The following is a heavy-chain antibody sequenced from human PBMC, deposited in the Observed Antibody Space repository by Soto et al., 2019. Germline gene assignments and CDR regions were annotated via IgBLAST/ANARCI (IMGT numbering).Heavy chain of an antibody. J-gene: IGHJ5*01. Sequence: EVQLEESGGGLVKPGGSLRLSCAASGFTFSNYTMNWVRQAPGKGLEWVSSISSSSSYIYYAGSLKGRFTISRDNVKNSLFLQMNSLRVEYTAVYYCARDFVTGDFNVPYNGFDSWGQGTLVTVSS. CDR1: GFTFSNYT. CDR2: ISSSSSYI. CDR3: ARDFVTGDFNVPYNGFDS. D-gene: IGHD2-21*02. V-gene: IGHV3-21*01.